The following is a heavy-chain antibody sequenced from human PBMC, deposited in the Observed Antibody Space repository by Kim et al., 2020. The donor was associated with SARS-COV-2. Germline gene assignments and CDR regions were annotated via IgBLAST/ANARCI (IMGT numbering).Heavy chain of an antibody. J-gene: IGHJ5*02. CDR2: INHSGST. CDR3: ARGPSSSWYGWFDP. CDR1: GGSFSGYY. D-gene: IGHD6-13*01. Sequence: SETLSLTCAVYGGSFSGYYWSWIRQPPGKGLEWIGEINHSGSTNYNPSLKSRVTISVDTSKNQFSLKLSSVTAADTAVYYCARGPSSSWYGWFDPWGQGTLVTVSS. V-gene: IGHV4-34*01.